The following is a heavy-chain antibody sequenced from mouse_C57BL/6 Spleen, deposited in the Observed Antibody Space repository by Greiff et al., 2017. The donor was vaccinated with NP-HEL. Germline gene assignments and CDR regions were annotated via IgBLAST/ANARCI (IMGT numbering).Heavy chain of an antibody. CDR2: IWGDGST. CDR3: ATGYEGFAY. J-gene: IGHJ3*01. Sequence: QVQLQQSGPGLVAPSPSLSITCTASGFSFTSYGVSWVRQPPGKGLEWLGVIWGDGSTNYQSALMSRLSISKDNSKSQVFLKLNSLQTDDTATYYCATGYEGFAYWGQGTLVTVSA. CDR1: GFSFTSYG. V-gene: IGHV2-3*01. D-gene: IGHD2-2*01.